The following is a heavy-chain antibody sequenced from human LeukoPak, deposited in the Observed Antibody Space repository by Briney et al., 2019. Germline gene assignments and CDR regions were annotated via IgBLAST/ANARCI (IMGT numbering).Heavy chain of an antibody. CDR1: GFTFSSYA. CDR2: ISYDGSNK. CDR3: ARDSTVYYYYGMDV. D-gene: IGHD4-17*01. Sequence: GRSLRLSCAASGFTFSSYAMHWVRQAPGKGLEWVAVISYDGSNKYYADSVKGRFTISRDNSKNTLYLQINSLRAEDTAVYYCARDSTVYYYYGMDVWGKGTTVTVSS. V-gene: IGHV3-30*04. J-gene: IGHJ6*04.